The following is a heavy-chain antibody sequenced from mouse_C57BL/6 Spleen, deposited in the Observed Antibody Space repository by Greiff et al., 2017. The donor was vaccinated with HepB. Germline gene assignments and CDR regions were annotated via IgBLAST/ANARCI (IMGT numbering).Heavy chain of an antibody. CDR1: GYTFTSYT. D-gene: IGHD1-1*01. V-gene: IGHV1-4*01. CDR2: INPSSGYT. J-gene: IGHJ1*03. Sequence: VQLQQSGAELARPGASVKMSCKASGYTFTSYTMHWVKQRPGQGLEWIGYINPSSGYTKYNQKFKDKATLTADKASSTAYMQLSSLTSEDSAVYCCSRGDGSSYGYFDVWGTGTTVTVSS. CDR3: SRGDGSSYGYFDV.